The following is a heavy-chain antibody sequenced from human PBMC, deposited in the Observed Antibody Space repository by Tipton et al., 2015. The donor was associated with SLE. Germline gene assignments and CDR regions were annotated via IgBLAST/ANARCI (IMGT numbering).Heavy chain of an antibody. CDR2: INHSGST. CDR3: ARGGPYYYGSGSSLAEYFQY. V-gene: IGHV4-34*01. J-gene: IGHJ1*01. Sequence: TLSLTCAVYGGSFSGYYWSWIRQPPGKGLEWIGEINHSGSTNYNPSLKSRVTISVDTSENQFSLKLSSVTAADTAVYYCARGGPYYYGSGSSLAEYFQYWGQGTLVTVSS. D-gene: IGHD3-10*01. CDR1: GGSFSGYY.